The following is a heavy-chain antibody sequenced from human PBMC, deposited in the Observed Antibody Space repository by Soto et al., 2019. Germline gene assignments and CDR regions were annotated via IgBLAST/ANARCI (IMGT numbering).Heavy chain of an antibody. J-gene: IGHJ3*02. CDR1: GGSISSYY. CDR2: IYYSGST. Sequence: PSETLSLTCTVSGGSISSYYWSWIRQPPGKGLKWIGYIYYSGSTNYNPSLKSRVTISVDTSKNQFSLKLSSVTAADTAVYYCARGVNYDFWSGLIENDAFDIWGQGTMVT. V-gene: IGHV4-59*01. D-gene: IGHD3-3*01. CDR3: ARGVNYDFWSGLIENDAFDI.